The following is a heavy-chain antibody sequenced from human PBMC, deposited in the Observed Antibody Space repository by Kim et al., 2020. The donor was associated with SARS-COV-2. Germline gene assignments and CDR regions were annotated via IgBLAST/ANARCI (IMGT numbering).Heavy chain of an antibody. V-gene: IGHV3-11*04. D-gene: IGHD2-8*01. CDR3: ARPNGLEAIHWFDL. CDR2: ISYNGNTR. CDR1: TFTFSDHS. J-gene: IGHJ5*02. Sequence: GGSLRLSCAASTFTFSDHSMSWIRQAPGKGLEWISYISYNGNTRSHADSVKGRFSISRDNTKNSVYLQMNSLRVEDTAVYYCARPNGLEAIHWFDLWGQGTLVIVSS.